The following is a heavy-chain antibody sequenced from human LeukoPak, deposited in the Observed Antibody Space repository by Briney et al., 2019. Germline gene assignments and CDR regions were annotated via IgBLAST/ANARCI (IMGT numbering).Heavy chain of an antibody. CDR2: VIPYLGII. CDR3: ARDTAVAPSSNWFDP. V-gene: IGHV1-69*04. D-gene: IGHD6-19*01. Sequence: SVKVSCKASGGTFSTDAISWVRQAPGQGLEWMGRVIPYLGIIDYTQKFQGSITISADKSTSTAYMEMNSLTSEDTAVYYCARDTAVAPSSNWFDPWGQGTLVTVSS. CDR1: GGTFSTDA. J-gene: IGHJ5*02.